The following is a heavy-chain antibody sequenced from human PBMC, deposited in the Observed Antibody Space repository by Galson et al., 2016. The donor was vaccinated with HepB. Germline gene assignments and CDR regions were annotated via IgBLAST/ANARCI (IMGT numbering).Heavy chain of an antibody. CDR2: ISPIRGGR. CDR1: GYTFILYS. CDR3: ARGARFLHDLDF. J-gene: IGHJ4*02. D-gene: IGHD5-24*01. V-gene: IGHV1-46*01. Sequence: SVKVSCKAFGYTFILYSMVWVRQAPGQGLEWMGKISPIRGGRSYAQKFYDRVTMTTDTSTNTVYMELTNLRSEDTAVYYCARGARFLHDLDFWGQGTLVTVSS.